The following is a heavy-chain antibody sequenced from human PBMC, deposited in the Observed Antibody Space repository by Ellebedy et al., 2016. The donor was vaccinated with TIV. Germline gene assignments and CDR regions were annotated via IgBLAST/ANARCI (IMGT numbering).Heavy chain of an antibody. CDR1: GFTFSSYS. J-gene: IGHJ4*02. D-gene: IGHD6-6*01. CDR2: ISSNGGST. Sequence: GGSLRLSCSASGFTFSSYSMHRVRQAPGKGLEYVSAISSNGGSTYYADSVKGRFTISRDNSKNTLYLHMSSLRAEDTAVYYCVKGGSIAARFAWFDYWGQGTLVTVSS. V-gene: IGHV3-64D*06. CDR3: VKGGSIAARFAWFDY.